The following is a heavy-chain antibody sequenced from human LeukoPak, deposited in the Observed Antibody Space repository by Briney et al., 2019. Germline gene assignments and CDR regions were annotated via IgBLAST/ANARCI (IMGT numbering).Heavy chain of an antibody. CDR1: GFTFSRYW. Sequence: GGSLRLSCAASGFTFSRYWMSWVRQAPGKGLEWVASIKQDGSENYYVDSVKGRFTISRDNAKNSLYLQMNSPRAEDTAVYYCARDCSSTSCYRGGFDPWGQGTLVTVSS. J-gene: IGHJ5*02. V-gene: IGHV3-7*01. D-gene: IGHD2-2*02. CDR2: IKQDGSEN. CDR3: ARDCSSTSCYRGGFDP.